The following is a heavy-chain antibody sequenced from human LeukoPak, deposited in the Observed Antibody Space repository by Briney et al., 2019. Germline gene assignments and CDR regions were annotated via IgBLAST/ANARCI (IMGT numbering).Heavy chain of an antibody. CDR1: GGSVYTSDYY. J-gene: IGHJ4*02. CDR3: ARVFDS. Sequence: SETLSLTCTVSGGSVYTSDYYWGWVRQPPGKGPEWIGDIFYTGKTNYNPSLKSRVSISIDTSKNQFSLKLTSVTAADTAVYYCARVFDSWGRGTLVTVSS. CDR2: IFYTGKT. V-gene: IGHV4-39*07.